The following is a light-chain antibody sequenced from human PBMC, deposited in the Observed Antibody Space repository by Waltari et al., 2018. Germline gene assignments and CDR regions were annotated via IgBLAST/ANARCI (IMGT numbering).Light chain of an antibody. Sequence: EIVLTQTPATLSLSPGERATLSCRASQSVSNYLAWYQHKPGQAPRLLIYDATTRANGIPGRFSGSGSGTDFALTISSLEPEDFAVYYCQQRSFWPLTFGGGTKVEIK. CDR1: QSVSNY. J-gene: IGKJ4*01. V-gene: IGKV3-11*01. CDR2: DAT. CDR3: QQRSFWPLT.